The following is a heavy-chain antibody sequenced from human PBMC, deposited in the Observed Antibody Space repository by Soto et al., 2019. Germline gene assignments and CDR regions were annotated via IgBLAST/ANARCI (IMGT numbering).Heavy chain of an antibody. CDR2: INHSGST. V-gene: IGHV4-34*01. CDR3: ASSMMAFYRWLDL. J-gene: IGHJ5*02. Sequence: SETLSLTCAVYGGSFSGYYWSWIRQPPGKGLEWIGEINHSGSTNYNPSLKSRVTISVDTSKNQFSLKLTSVTAADTAVYYCASSMMAFYRWLDLWGQGTLVTVSS. CDR1: GGSFSGYY. D-gene: IGHD3-3*02.